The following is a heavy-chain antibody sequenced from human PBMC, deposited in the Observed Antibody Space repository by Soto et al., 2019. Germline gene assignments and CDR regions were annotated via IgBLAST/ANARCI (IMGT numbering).Heavy chain of an antibody. CDR1: GFTFTSYA. D-gene: IGHD3-10*01. Sequence: GGSLRLSCAASGFTFTSYAMGWVRQAPGKGLEWVSAISGSGGTTYYADSVKGRVTTSRDNSNNTLYLHMNSLRAEDTAVYYCAKGSGLWFGELSHWGQGTLVTVSS. CDR2: ISGSGGTT. CDR3: AKGSGLWFGELSH. V-gene: IGHV3-23*01. J-gene: IGHJ4*02.